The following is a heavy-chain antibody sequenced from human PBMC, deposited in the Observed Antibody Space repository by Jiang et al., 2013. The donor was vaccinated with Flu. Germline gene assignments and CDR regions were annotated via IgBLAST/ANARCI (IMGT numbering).Heavy chain of an antibody. CDR2: KTNRYAT. Sequence: KTNRYATAYAASVKGRFTISRDDSKNTAYLQMNSLKIEDTAVYYCTGPHDYYMADWGQGALVTVSS. V-gene: IGHV3-73*01. J-gene: IGHJ4*02. CDR3: TGPHDYYMAD. D-gene: IGHD3-10*01.